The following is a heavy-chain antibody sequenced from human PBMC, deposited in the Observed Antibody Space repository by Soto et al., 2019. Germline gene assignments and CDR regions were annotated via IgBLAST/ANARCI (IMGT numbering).Heavy chain of an antibody. CDR3: GSSWTDAFDI. CDR1: GFTFSSYA. CDR2: ISSSSSTI. J-gene: IGHJ3*02. D-gene: IGHD6-13*01. Sequence: PGGSLRLSCAASGFTFSSYAMSWVRQAPGKGLEWVSYISSSSSTIYYADSVKGRFTISRDNAKNSLYLQMNSLRDEDTAVYYCGSSWTDAFDIWGQGTMVTVSS. V-gene: IGHV3-48*02.